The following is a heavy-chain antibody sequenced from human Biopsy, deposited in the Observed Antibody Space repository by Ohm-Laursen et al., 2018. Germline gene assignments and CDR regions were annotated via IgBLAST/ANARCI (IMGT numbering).Heavy chain of an antibody. CDR1: GESFNGYY. CDR3: VRSVDYYDPYHYYALDV. CDR2: INHSGRT. J-gene: IGHJ6*02. D-gene: IGHD3-22*01. V-gene: IGHV4-34*01. Sequence: SETLSLTYAVYGESFNGYYWSWIRQTPGKGLEWIGEINHSGRTNYNPSLKSRVTISVDTSKNQFSLKVRSVTAADTAVYYCVRSVDYYDPYHYYALDVWGQGTTVTVSS.